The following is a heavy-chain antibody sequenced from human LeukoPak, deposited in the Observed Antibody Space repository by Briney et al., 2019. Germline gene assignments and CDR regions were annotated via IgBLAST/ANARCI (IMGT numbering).Heavy chain of an antibody. Sequence: ASVKVSCKASGYTFPMYGITWVRQAPGQRREGMGWISGPIDTTNLAQRFQHRVTLTRDTSTTTVFMELKSLTSHDTAIYFCARVILRAQGSYSDYWGQGTRVTVSS. CDR2: ISGPIDTT. V-gene: IGHV1-18*01. J-gene: IGHJ4*02. CDR1: GYTFPMYG. CDR3: ARVILRAQGSYSDY. D-gene: IGHD3-16*01.